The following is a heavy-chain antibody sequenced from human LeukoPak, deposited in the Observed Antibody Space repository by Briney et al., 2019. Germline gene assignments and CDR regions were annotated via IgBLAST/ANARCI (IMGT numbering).Heavy chain of an antibody. D-gene: IGHD6-13*01. CDR1: GYSISSGYY. CDR3: ARDHSSSWSTNAFDI. CDR2: FYHSGST. V-gene: IGHV4-38-2*02. J-gene: IGHJ3*02. Sequence: SETPSLTCAVSGYSISSGYYWGWTRQPPGKGLEWIGSFYHSGSTHYNPSLKSRVTISVDTSKNQFSLKLSSVTAADTAVYYCARDHSSSWSTNAFDIWGQGTMVTVSS.